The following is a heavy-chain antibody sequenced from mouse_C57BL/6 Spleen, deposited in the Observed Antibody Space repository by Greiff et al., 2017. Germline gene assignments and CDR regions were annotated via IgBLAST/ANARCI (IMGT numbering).Heavy chain of an antibody. CDR2: IYPGSGNT. CDR1: GYTFTDSY. Sequence: VQLQQSGAELVRPGASVKLSCKASGYTFTDSYIHWVKQRPGQGLEWIARIYPGSGNTYYNEKFKGQATLTAEKSSSTAYMQLSSLTSEYSAVYFCARSYYYGSSDGWYFDVWGTGTTVTVSS. V-gene: IGHV1-76*01. D-gene: IGHD1-1*01. CDR3: ARSYYYGSSDGWYFDV. J-gene: IGHJ1*03.